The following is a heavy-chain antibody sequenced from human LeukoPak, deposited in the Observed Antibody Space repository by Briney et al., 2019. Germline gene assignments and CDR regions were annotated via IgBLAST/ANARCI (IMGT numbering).Heavy chain of an antibody. V-gene: IGHV3-21*01. CDR3: ARGGGPLDI. CDR2: ISSGSSYI. Sequence: GGSLRLSCAASGFTFSDYTMNWVRQAPGKGLEWVSSISSGSSYIYYADSVKGRFTISRDNAKNSLHLQMNSLRAEDTAVYCCARGGGPLDIWGQGTMVTVSS. D-gene: IGHD3-16*01. CDR1: GFTFSDYT. J-gene: IGHJ3*02.